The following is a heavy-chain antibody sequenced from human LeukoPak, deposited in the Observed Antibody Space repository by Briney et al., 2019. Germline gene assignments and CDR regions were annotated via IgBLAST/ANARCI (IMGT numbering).Heavy chain of an antibody. CDR2: IYPGDSDT. CDR1: GYSFTSYW. V-gene: IGHV5-51*01. Sequence: GESLKISCKGSGYSFTSYWIGWVRQMPGKGLEWMGIIYPGDSDTRYSPSFQGQVTISADKSISTAYLQWSSLKASDTAMYYCARLIQSYDFWSGYYNYYYYYYMDVWGKGTTVTVSS. CDR3: ARLIQSYDFWSGYYNYYYYYYMDV. J-gene: IGHJ6*03. D-gene: IGHD3-3*01.